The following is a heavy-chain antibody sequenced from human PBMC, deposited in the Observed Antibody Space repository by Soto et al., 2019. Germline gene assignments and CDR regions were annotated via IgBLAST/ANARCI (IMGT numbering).Heavy chain of an antibody. J-gene: IGHJ5*02. Sequence: EVQVVESGGGLVQSGGSLRLSCAASGFAVGSNFMSWVRQAPGKGLQWVSLIYAGGSTYYADSVKGRFTISRDKSKNTLFLQMNSLRAEDTAVYYCARGARMGYYDSSGYCFDPWGQGTLVTVSS. CDR3: ARGARMGYYDSSGYCFDP. CDR1: GFAVGSNF. V-gene: IGHV3-66*01. CDR2: IYAGGST. D-gene: IGHD3-22*01.